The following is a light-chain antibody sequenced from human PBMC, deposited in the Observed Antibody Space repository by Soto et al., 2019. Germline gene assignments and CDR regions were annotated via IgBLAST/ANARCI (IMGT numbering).Light chain of an antibody. CDR3: QQYGSSPRT. V-gene: IGKV3-20*01. CDR1: QTVSSSS. J-gene: IGKJ1*01. CDR2: GAS. Sequence: EMVMTQSPATLSVSPGDTATLSCRASQTVSSSSLAWYQQKPGQAPRLLIFGASTRAAGFPDRFSGSGSGTDFTLTISRLEPEDFAVYYCQQYGSSPRTFGQGTKVDI.